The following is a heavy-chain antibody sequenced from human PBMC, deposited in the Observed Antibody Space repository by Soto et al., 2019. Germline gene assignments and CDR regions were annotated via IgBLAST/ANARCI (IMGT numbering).Heavy chain of an antibody. V-gene: IGHV4-39*01. CDR2: LYSARIA. J-gene: IGHJ3*02. D-gene: IGHD3-3*01. CDR3: ARKMVVTICGVVTSLDAFDS. Sequence: SETLSLTCSVSGGSISISNFYWGWVRQSPGRGLEWIGSLYSARIAYYNPSLKSRVSISGDTSQNQFSLKLGSVTAADTAVYYCARKMVVTICGVVTSLDAFDSWGPGTMVTLSS. CDR1: GGSISISNFY.